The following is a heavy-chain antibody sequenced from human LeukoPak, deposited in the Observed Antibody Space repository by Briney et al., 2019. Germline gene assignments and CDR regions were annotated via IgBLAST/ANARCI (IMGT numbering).Heavy chain of an antibody. V-gene: IGHV1-69*05. J-gene: IGHJ6*03. CDR3: ARARPSSSSGWYRYYYYYYMDV. D-gene: IGHD6-19*01. Sequence: GASVKVSCKASGGTFSSYAISWVRQAPGQGLEWMGGIIPILGTANYAQKFQGRVTITTDESTSTAYMELSSLRSEDTAVYYCARARPSSSSGWYRYYYYYYMDVWGKGTTVTVSS. CDR2: IIPILGTA. CDR1: GGTFSSYA.